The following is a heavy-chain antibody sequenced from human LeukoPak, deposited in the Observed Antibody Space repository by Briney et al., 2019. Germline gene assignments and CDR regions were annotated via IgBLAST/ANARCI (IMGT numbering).Heavy chain of an antibody. J-gene: IGHJ4*02. Sequence: GGSLRLSCAASGFTFSSYWMRWVRHAPGKGLVWVSRINSDGSSTSYADSVKGRFTISRDNAKNTLYLQMNSLRAEDTAVYYCARGDIVVVPADVRYYFDYWGQGTLVTVSS. CDR1: GFTFSSYW. CDR3: ARGDIVVVPADVRYYFDY. V-gene: IGHV3-74*01. D-gene: IGHD2-2*01. CDR2: INSDGSST.